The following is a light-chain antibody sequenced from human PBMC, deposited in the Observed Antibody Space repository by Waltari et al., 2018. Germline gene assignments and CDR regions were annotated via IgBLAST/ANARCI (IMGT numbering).Light chain of an antibody. V-gene: IGKV1-33*01. CDR2: DAS. Sequence: DIQMTQSPSSLSASLGDSVTITCQASQDISTYLNWYQHKPGRAPRLLIYDASNLQTGVSSRFRGSGSGTDFTFTITSLQPEDIASYYCLQYDNHTPSFGGGTKIDIK. J-gene: IGKJ4*01. CDR1: QDISTY. CDR3: LQYDNHTPS.